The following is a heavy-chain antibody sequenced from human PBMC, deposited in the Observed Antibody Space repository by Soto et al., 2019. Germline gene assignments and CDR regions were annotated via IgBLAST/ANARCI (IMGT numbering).Heavy chain of an antibody. Sequence: GGSLRLSCAASGFTFSSYAMHWVRQAPGKGLEWVAVISYDGSNKYYADSVKGRFTISRDNSKNTLYLQMNSLRAEDTAVYYCARDKHPYYYDSSGYSPFDYWGQGTLVTVSS. CDR1: GFTFSSYA. CDR3: ARDKHPYYYDSSGYSPFDY. V-gene: IGHV3-30-3*01. CDR2: ISYDGSNK. D-gene: IGHD3-22*01. J-gene: IGHJ4*02.